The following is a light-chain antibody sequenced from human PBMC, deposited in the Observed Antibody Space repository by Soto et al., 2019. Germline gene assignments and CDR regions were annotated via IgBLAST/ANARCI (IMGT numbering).Light chain of an antibody. CDR2: DAS. V-gene: IGKV3-11*01. Sequence: ALAQSPVALSLSPGERATLSCRASQSVSTDLAWYQQKPGQAPRLLIYDASNRATGIPVRFAGSGSGTDFALTISSLEPEDFAVYYCQQYGSSSWTFGQGTKVDIK. CDR1: QSVSTD. J-gene: IGKJ1*01. CDR3: QQYGSSSWT.